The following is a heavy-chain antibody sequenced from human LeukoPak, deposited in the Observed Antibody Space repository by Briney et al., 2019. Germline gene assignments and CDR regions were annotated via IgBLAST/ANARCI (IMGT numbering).Heavy chain of an antibody. D-gene: IGHD3-16*02. CDR2: INSDGSST. CDR3: TRVDLRGYRSFYHYYGMDI. J-gene: IGHJ6*02. CDR1: GFTFSSYW. Sequence: PGGSLRLSCAASGFTFSSYWMHWVRQAPGKGPVWVSRINSDGSSTNYADSVKGRFTISRDNAKNTLFLQMNSLRAEDTAAYYSTRVDLRGYRSFYHYYGMDIWGQGTTVTASS. V-gene: IGHV3-74*01.